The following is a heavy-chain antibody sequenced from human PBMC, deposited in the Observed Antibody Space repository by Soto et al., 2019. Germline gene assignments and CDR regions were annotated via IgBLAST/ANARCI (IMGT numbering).Heavy chain of an antibody. J-gene: IGHJ4*02. CDR2: ISGSGGST. V-gene: IGHV3-23*01. D-gene: IGHD6-6*01. Sequence: GGSLRLSCAASGFTFSSYAMSWVRQAPGKGLEWVSAISGSGGSTYYADSVKGRFTISRDNAKNSLYLQMNSLRAEDTAVYYCAGLYSSSSFDYWGQGTLVTVSS. CDR1: GFTFSSYA. CDR3: AGLYSSSSFDY.